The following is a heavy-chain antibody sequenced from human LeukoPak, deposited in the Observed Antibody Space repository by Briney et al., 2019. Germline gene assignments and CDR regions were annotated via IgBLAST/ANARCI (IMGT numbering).Heavy chain of an antibody. CDR2: INHSGST. J-gene: IGHJ4*02. CDR3: ARGLYYYGSGSYYI. D-gene: IGHD3-10*01. V-gene: IGHV4-34*01. CDR1: GGSFSGYY. Sequence: SETLSLTCAVYGGSFSGYYWSWIRQPPGKGLEWIGEINHSGSTNYNPSLKSRVTISVDTSKNQFSLELSSVTAADTAVYYCARGLYYYGSGSYYIWGQGTLVTVSS.